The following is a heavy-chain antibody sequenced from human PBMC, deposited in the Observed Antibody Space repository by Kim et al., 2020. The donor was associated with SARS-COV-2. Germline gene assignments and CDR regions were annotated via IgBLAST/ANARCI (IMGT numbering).Heavy chain of an antibody. Sequence: GGSLRLSCAASRFTFITYGMHWVRQAPGKGPEWVAATSGDGAKTKYVDSVKGRFTISRDNSRKTLYLQMNNLRIEDTAIYYCTALSGAGFNVWGQGKMVTLSS. J-gene: IGHJ3*01. V-gene: IGHV3-30*03. CDR3: TALSGAGFNV. CDR2: TSGDGAKT. CDR1: RFTFITYG. D-gene: IGHD1-26*01.